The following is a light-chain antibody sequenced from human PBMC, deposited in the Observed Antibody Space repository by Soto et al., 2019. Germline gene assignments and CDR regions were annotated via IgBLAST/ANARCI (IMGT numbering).Light chain of an antibody. CDR2: GAS. Sequence: EIVMTQSPATLSVSPGERATLSCRASQSVSNKLAWYQQKPGQAPRLVIYGASTRATGIPARFSGSGSRTEFTHTSSSLQSEDFAFYYCQQYNNWAPRSRVGAGTEVDIK. V-gene: IGKV3-15*01. CDR3: QQYNNWAPRSR. CDR1: QSVSNK. J-gene: IGKJ3*01.